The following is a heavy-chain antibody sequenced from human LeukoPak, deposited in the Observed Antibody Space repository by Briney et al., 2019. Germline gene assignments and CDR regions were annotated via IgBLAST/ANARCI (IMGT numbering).Heavy chain of an antibody. D-gene: IGHD2-2*01. CDR3: ARDRYCSSTSCSQYYYYGMDV. V-gene: IGHV3-21*01. CDR1: GFTLSSYS. CDR2: ISSSSSYI. Sequence: SGGSLRLSCAASGFTLSSYSMTWVRQAPGKGLEWVSSISSSSSYIYYADSVKGRFTISRDNAKNSLYLQMNSLRAEDTAVYYCARDRYCSSTSCSQYYYYGMDVWGKGTTVTVSS. J-gene: IGHJ6*04.